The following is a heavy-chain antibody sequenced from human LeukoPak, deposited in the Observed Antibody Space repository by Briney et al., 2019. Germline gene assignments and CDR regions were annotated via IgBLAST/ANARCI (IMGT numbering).Heavy chain of an antibody. CDR2: INPNSGGT. Sequence: GASVMVSCKASGYTFTGYYMHLVRQAPGQGLEWMGWINPNSGGTNYAQKFQGRVTMTRDTSISAAYMELRRRRSGAAAVYYCASGRGFGESHDAFDFWGQGTMVTVSA. D-gene: IGHD3-10*01. V-gene: IGHV1-2*02. CDR1: GYTFTGYY. J-gene: IGHJ3*01. CDR3: ASGRGFGESHDAFDF.